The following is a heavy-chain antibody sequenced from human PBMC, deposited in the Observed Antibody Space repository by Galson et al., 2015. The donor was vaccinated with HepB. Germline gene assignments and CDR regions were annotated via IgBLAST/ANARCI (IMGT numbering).Heavy chain of an antibody. Sequence: SLRLSCAPSGFNFNSYSMSWVRQAPGKGLEWVASISSDSTYLSHADAVTGRFTISRDTARNSLYLQMNSLRVEDTAVYYCATPTGGAAAGGPFDYRGQGTLVTVSS. CDR3: ATPTGGAAAGGPFDY. D-gene: IGHD6-13*01. J-gene: IGHJ4*02. CDR1: GFNFNSYS. CDR2: ISSDSTYL. V-gene: IGHV3-21*01.